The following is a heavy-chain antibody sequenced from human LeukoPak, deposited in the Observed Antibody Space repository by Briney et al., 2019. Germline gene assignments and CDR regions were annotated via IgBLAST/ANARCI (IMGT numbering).Heavy chain of an antibody. Sequence: GGSLRLSCAVSGFNFRDHWMDWVRQAPGKGLEWVGHIKNDGSETYYLDSLKGRFSISRDNTNNALYLQMNSLRVEDTAVYYCVKNDGWFHLAQWGQGMLVTVSS. CDR2: IKNDGSET. CDR1: GFNFRDHW. CDR3: VKNDGWFHLAQ. D-gene: IGHD6-19*01. J-gene: IGHJ4*02. V-gene: IGHV3-7*03.